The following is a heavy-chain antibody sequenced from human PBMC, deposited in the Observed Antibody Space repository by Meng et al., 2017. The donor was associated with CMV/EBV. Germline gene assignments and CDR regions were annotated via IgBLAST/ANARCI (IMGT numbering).Heavy chain of an antibody. D-gene: IGHD6-13*01. CDR1: GGSISSSSYY. V-gene: IGHV4-39*07. CDR3: ARERGYSSPRFDY. J-gene: IGHJ4*02. Sequence: QLQLQGSGPGLVKPSETLSLTCTVSGGSISSSSYYWGWIRQPPGKGLEWIGSIYYSGSTYYNPSLKSRVTISVDTSKNQFSLKLSSVTAADTAVYYCARERGYSSPRFDYWGQGTLVTVSS. CDR2: IYYSGST.